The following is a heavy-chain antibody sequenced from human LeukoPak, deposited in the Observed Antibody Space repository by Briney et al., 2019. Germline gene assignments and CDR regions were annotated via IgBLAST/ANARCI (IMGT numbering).Heavy chain of an antibody. Sequence: PSETLSLTCTVSGGSISSYYWSWIRQPPGKGLEWIGYIYYSGSTNYNPSLKSRVTISVDTSKNQFSLKLSSVTAADTAVYYCAREGSWFGELLSELNFDIWGQGTMVTVSS. CDR3: AREGSWFGELLSELNFDI. J-gene: IGHJ3*02. D-gene: IGHD3-10*01. CDR1: GGSISSYY. V-gene: IGHV4-59*12. CDR2: IYYSGST.